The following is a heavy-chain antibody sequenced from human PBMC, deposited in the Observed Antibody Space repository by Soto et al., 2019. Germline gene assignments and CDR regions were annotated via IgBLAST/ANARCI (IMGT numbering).Heavy chain of an antibody. V-gene: IGHV3-48*03. CDR1: GFTLSSYE. CDR2: ISSSGSTI. CDR3: ASGSYYYYYCMDV. J-gene: IGHJ6*02. Sequence: PGGSMRLSCVASGFTLSSYEMNWVRQATGKGLERFSYISSSGSTIYYADSVKGRFTIPRDNSKNSLELQMNSLRAEDTAVYYCASGSYYYYYCMDVWGQWTTVTVSS.